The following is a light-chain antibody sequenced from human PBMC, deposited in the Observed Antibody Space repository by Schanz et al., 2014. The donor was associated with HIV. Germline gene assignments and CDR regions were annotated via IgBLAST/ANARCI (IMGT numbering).Light chain of an antibody. Sequence: EIVLTQSPGTLSLSPGERATLSCRASQSVSSTYLPWHQQKPAQAPRHLIYDASNRATGVPARFSGSGSGTDFTLTISSLEPEDFAVYYCQQYNNWPPAFGQGSKVEIK. CDR3: QQYNNWPPA. V-gene: IGKV3-11*01. J-gene: IGKJ1*01. CDR2: DAS. CDR1: QSVSSTY.